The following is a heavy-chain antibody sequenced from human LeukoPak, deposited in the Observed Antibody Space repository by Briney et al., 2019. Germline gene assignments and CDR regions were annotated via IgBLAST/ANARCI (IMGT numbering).Heavy chain of an antibody. Sequence: SETLSLTCTVSGGSISSYYWSWIRQPPGKGLEWIGYIYYIGITNYSPSLKSRVTISLDTSKNQFSLKLSSVTAANTAIYYCATDISSAGTDYFDSWGQGTLVTVSS. V-gene: IGHV4-59*01. J-gene: IGHJ4*02. CDR2: IYYIGIT. CDR1: GGSISSYY. D-gene: IGHD6-13*01. CDR3: ATDISSAGTDYFDS.